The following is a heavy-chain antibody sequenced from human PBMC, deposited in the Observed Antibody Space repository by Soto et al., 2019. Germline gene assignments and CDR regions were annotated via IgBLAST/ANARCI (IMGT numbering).Heavy chain of an antibody. CDR3: AKAALTYYYGSGRANWFDP. V-gene: IGHV3-23*01. J-gene: IGHJ5*02. Sequence: EVQLLESGGGLVQPGGSLRLSCEASGFTFSSYAMSWVRKAPGKGLEWVSAISGSGGSTYYADSVKGLFTISIDNSKNTLDLQMNSLRAEDTAVYYCAKAALTYYYGSGRANWFDPWGQGTLVTVSS. CDR2: ISGSGGST. D-gene: IGHD3-10*01. CDR1: GFTFSSYA.